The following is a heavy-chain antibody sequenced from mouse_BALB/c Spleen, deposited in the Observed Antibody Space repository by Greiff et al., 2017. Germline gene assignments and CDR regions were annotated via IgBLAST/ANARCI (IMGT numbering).Heavy chain of an antibody. CDR1: GYTFTDYN. CDR2: IYPYNGGT. J-gene: IGHJ3*01. D-gene: IGHD2-1*01. CDR3: AREGYYGNYDGFAY. Sequence: VQLQQSGPELVKPGASVKISCKASGYTFTDYNMHWVKQSHGKSLEWIGYIYPYNGGTGYNQKFKSKATLTVDNSSSTAYMELRSLTSEDSAVYYCAREGYYGNYDGFAYWGQGTLVTVSA. V-gene: IGHV1S29*02.